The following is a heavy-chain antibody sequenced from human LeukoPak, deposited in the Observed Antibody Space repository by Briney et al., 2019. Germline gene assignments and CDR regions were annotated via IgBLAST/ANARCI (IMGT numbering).Heavy chain of an antibody. Sequence: SQTLSLTCTVSGGSISSGGYYWSWIRQPPGKGLEWIGYIYHSGSTYYNPSLKSRVTISVDRSKNQFSLKLSSVTAADTAVYYCARFSYGSGSYSDYYYYGMDVWGQGTTVTVSS. CDR3: ARFSYGSGSYSDYYYYGMDV. D-gene: IGHD3-10*01. V-gene: IGHV4-30-2*01. J-gene: IGHJ6*02. CDR2: IYHSGST. CDR1: GGSISSGGYY.